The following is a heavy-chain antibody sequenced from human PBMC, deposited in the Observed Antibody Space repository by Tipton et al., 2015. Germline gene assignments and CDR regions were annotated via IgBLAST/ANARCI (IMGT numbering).Heavy chain of an antibody. CDR3: ARGVSYYYGSGSYYKSVGSWFDP. V-gene: IGHV1-18*01. D-gene: IGHD3-10*01. Sequence: QVQLVQSGAEVQKPGASVKVSCKASGYTFTSYGINWVRQAPGQGLEWMGWISPYNGNTNYAQKIQGRVTMTTDTSTSTAYMELRSLRSDDTAVYYCARGVSYYYGSGSYYKSVGSWFDPWGQGTLVTVSS. CDR2: ISPYNGNT. CDR1: GYTFTSYG. J-gene: IGHJ5*02.